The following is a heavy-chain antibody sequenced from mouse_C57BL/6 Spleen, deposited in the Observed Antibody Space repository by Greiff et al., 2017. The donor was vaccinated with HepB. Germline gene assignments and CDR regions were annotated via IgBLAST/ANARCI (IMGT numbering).Heavy chain of an antibody. V-gene: IGHV2-2*01. D-gene: IGHD2-2*01. CDR2: IWSGGST. CDR1: GFSLTSYG. Sequence: QVQLQQSGPGLVLPSQSLSITCTVSGFSLTSYGVHWVRQSPGKGLEWLGVIWSGGSTDYNAAFISRLSISKDNSKSHVFFKMNSLQADDTAIYYCARGGYDGPWFAYWGQGTLVTVSA. CDR3: ARGGYDGPWFAY. J-gene: IGHJ3*01.